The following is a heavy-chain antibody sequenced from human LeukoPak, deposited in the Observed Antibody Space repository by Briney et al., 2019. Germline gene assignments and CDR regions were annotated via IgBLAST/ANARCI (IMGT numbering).Heavy chain of an antibody. V-gene: IGHV3-7*01. CDR1: GFTFSSYW. J-gene: IGHJ4*02. CDR3: ARKESSGYRPFDY. D-gene: IGHD3-22*01. Sequence: PGGSLRLSCAASGFTFSSYWMTWVRQAPGKGLEWVANIKQDGSEKYYMDSVKGRFTISRDNAKNSLYLQMNSLRAEDTAVYYCARKESSGYRPFDYWGQGTLVTVSS. CDR2: IKQDGSEK.